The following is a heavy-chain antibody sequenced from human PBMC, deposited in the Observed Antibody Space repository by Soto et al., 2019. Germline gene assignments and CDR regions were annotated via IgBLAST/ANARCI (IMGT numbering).Heavy chain of an antibody. CDR1: GGSFSGYY. D-gene: IGHD3-16*01. V-gene: IGHV4-34*01. Sequence: ETLSLTCAVYGGSFSGYYWSWIRQPPGKGLEWIGEINHSGSTNYNPSLKSRVTISVDTSKNQFSLKLSSVTAADTAVYYCARGRIRLYYYYGMDVWGQGTTVTVS. J-gene: IGHJ6*02. CDR3: ARGRIRLYYYYGMDV. CDR2: INHSGST.